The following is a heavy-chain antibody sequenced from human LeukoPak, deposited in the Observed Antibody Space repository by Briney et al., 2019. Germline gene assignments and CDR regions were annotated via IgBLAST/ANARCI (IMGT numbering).Heavy chain of an antibody. D-gene: IGHD6-19*01. CDR1: GFTFSSYE. J-gene: IGHJ3*02. Sequence: PGGSLRLSCAASGFTFSSYEMNWVRQAPGKGLEWVSYISSSGSTIYYADSVKGRFTISRDNAKNSLDLQMNNLRVEDTAVYYCATSQTTSGRYGNAFDIWGQGTTVTVSS. V-gene: IGHV3-48*03. CDR3: ATSQTTSGRYGNAFDI. CDR2: ISSSGSTI.